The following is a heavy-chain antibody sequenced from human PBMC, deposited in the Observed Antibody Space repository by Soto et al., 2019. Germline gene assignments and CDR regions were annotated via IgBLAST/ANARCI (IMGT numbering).Heavy chain of an antibody. J-gene: IGHJ4*02. D-gene: IGHD6-19*01. CDR2: VSGTGGST. Sequence: EVQLLESGGGLVQPGGSLRLSCAASRFTFNSYAMSWVRQAPGKGLEWVSAVSGTGGSTYYADSVKGRFTISRDNSKNTLYLQMNSLRAEDTAVYYCAKGGRSGWYADYWGQGSLDTVSS. V-gene: IGHV3-23*01. CDR1: RFTFNSYA. CDR3: AKGGRSGWYADY.